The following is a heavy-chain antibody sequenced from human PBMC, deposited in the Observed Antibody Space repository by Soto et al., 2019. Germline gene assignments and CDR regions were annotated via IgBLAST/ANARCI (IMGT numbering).Heavy chain of an antibody. V-gene: IGHV3-33*01. J-gene: IGHJ2*01. CDR2: IWYDGSNT. CDR1: GFTFRNYG. Sequence: QVQLVESGGGVVQPGRSLRLSCAASGFTFRNYGMHWVRQAPGKGLEWVALIWYDGSNTFYTDSVKGRFTISRDNSKSTLHLQMNSLIAEDTAIYYCTRDVSSRYFDLWGRGSLVTVSS. CDR3: TRDVSSRYFDL.